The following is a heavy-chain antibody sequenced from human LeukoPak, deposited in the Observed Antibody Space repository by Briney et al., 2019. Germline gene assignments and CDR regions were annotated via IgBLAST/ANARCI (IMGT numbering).Heavy chain of an antibody. CDR1: RFTFSSYW. Sequence: GGSLRLSCAASRFTFSSYWMSWVRQAPGKGLEWVANIKQDGSEKYYVDSVKGRFTISRDNAKNSLYLQMNSLRAEDTAVYYCAIYSSSWYNNFDYWGQGTLVTVSS. CDR2: IKQDGSEK. CDR3: AIYSSSWYNNFDY. V-gene: IGHV3-7*01. J-gene: IGHJ4*02. D-gene: IGHD6-13*01.